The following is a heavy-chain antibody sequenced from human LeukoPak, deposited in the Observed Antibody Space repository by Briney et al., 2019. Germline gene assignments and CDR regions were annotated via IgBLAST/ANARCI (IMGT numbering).Heavy chain of an antibody. J-gene: IGHJ5*02. CDR2: INYSGST. D-gene: IGHD1-14*01. CDR1: GGSINSYY. CDR3: ARGGIRDWFDP. V-gene: IGHV4-59*01. Sequence: KTSETLSLTCTVSGGSINSYYWSWIRQPPGKGLEWIGNINYSGSTNYNPSLKRRVTISVDTSKNHFSLKLNSVSAADTAVYYCARGGIRDWFDPWGQGTLVTVSS.